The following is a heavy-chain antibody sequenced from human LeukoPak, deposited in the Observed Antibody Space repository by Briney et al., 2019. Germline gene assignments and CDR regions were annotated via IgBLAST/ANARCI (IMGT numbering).Heavy chain of an antibody. Sequence: SVKVSCKASGGTFSSYAISWVRQAPGQGLEWMGGIIPIFGTANYAQKFQGRVTITADESTSTAYMELSSLRSEDTAVYYCARDTDNWNDGNWFDPWGQGTLVTVSP. CDR2: IIPIFGTA. CDR1: GGTFSSYA. J-gene: IGHJ5*02. CDR3: ARDTDNWNDGNWFDP. D-gene: IGHD1-1*01. V-gene: IGHV1-69*01.